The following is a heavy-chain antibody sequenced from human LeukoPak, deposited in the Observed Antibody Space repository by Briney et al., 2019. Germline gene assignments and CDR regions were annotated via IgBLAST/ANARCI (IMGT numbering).Heavy chain of an antibody. CDR1: GFTVSSNY. Sequence: GGSLRLSCAASGFTVSSNYMSWVRQAPGKGLEWVSVIYSGGSTYYTDSVKGRFTISRDNSKNTLYLQMNGLRAEDTAVYYCARERDVDVWGKGTTVTVSS. J-gene: IGHJ6*04. CDR2: IYSGGST. CDR3: ARERDVDV. V-gene: IGHV3-66*02. D-gene: IGHD5-24*01.